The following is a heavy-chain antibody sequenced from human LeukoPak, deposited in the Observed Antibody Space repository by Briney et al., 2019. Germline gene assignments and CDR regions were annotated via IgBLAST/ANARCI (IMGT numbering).Heavy chain of an antibody. CDR2: IYYSGST. J-gene: IGHJ4*02. V-gene: IGHV4-59*12. D-gene: IGHD3-16*01. CDR3: GRTWGYYFDY. Sequence: ASETLSLTCTVSGGSFSSYYWTWLRQPPGKGLEWIGYIYYSGSTDYNPSLKSRVTISVDTSKSQFSLKLPSVTAADTAVYYCGRTWGYYFDYWGQGTLVTVSS. CDR1: GGSFSSYY.